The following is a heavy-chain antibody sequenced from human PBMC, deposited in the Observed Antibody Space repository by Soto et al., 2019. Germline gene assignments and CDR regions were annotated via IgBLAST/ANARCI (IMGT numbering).Heavy chain of an antibody. CDR1: GFTFTSYG. Sequence: SLRLSCAASGFTFTSYGMHWVRQSPGKGLEWVANIKQDGSEKYYVDSVKGRFTISRDNAKNSLYLQMNSLRAEDTAVYYCAKPTHSSGYYAPDYWGQGTLVTVSS. V-gene: IGHV3-7*01. CDR3: AKPTHSSGYYAPDY. CDR2: IKQDGSEK. D-gene: IGHD3-22*01. J-gene: IGHJ4*02.